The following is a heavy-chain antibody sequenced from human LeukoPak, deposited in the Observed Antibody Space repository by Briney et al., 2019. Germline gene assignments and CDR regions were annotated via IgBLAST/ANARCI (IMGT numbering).Heavy chain of an antibody. V-gene: IGHV3-23*01. D-gene: IGHD3-22*01. Sequence: GGSLRLSCAASGFTFSSYAMSWVRQAPGKGLEWLSIVCGDGGCTYYTDSVKGRFTISRDNSKNTLYLQMNSLRAEDTAIYYCAKATRDSSGYSHYFDYWGRGTLVSVSS. CDR3: AKATRDSSGYSHYFDY. CDR1: GFTFSSYA. CDR2: VCGDGGCT. J-gene: IGHJ4*02.